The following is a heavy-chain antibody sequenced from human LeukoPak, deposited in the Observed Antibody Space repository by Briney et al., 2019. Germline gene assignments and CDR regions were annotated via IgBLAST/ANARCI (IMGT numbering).Heavy chain of an antibody. V-gene: IGHV3-9*03. CDR3: AKDLTGYSSGWFDY. CDR1: GFTFDDYA. Sequence: PGRSLRLSXAASGFTFDDYAMHWVRQAPGKGLEWVSGISRNSGSIGYADSVKGRFTISRDNAKNSLYLQMNSLRAEDMALYYCAKDLTGYSSGWFDYWGQGTLVTVSS. J-gene: IGHJ4*02. CDR2: ISRNSGSI. D-gene: IGHD6-19*01.